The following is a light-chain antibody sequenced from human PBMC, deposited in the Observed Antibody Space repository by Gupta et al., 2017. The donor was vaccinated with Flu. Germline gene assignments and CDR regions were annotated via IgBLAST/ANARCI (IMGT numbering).Light chain of an antibody. CDR1: QSVNRNF. V-gene: IGKV3-20*01. CDR3: QQYGRSPIT. J-gene: IGKJ5*01. Sequence: DIVLTQSPGTLSLSPGEGATLSCRASQSVNRNFLAWYQQKPGQAPRLLIYDASIRATGIPDRFSGSGSGTDFTLTISRLEPEDFAVYSCQQYGRSPITFGQGTRLEIK. CDR2: DAS.